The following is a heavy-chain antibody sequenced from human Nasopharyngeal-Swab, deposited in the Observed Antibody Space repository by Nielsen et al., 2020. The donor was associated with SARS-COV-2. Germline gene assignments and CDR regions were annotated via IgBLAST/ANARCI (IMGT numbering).Heavy chain of an antibody. V-gene: IGHV3-9*01. Sequence: SLKISCAASGFTFDDYAMHWVRQAPGKGLEWVSGISWNSGSIGYADSVKGRFTISRDNAKNSLYLQMNSLRAEDTASYYCAKGKARRAAGYGMDVWGQGTTVTVSS. D-gene: IGHD6-13*01. J-gene: IGHJ6*02. CDR1: GFTFDDYA. CDR2: ISWNSGSI. CDR3: AKGKARRAAGYGMDV.